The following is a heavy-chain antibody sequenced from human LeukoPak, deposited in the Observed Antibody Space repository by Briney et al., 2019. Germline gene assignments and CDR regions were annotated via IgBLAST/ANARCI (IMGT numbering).Heavy chain of an antibody. CDR2: IYYSGST. V-gene: IGHV4-39*07. CDR3: ARHGDYGDYGAY. CDR1: GGSISSSSDY. D-gene: IGHD4-17*01. Sequence: PSETLSLTCTVSGGSISSSSDYWGWIRQPPGKGLEWIGNIYYSGSTNYNPSLKSRVTISVDTSKNQFSLKLTSVTAADTAVYYCARHGDYGDYGAYWGQGALVTVSS. J-gene: IGHJ4*02.